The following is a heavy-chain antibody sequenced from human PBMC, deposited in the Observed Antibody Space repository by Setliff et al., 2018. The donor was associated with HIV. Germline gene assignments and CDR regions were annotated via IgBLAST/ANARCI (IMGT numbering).Heavy chain of an antibody. D-gene: IGHD2-15*01. CDR3: ARGYCSGESCYGFRRGAFYYYYYMDV. J-gene: IGHJ6*03. CDR1: GGSISSGSYY. Sequence: TLSLTCTVSGGSISSGSYYWNWIRQPAGKGLEHIGHIYTGGSTNYNPSLKSRVIISGDTSKNQFSLKMTSLTAADTAVYFCARGYCSGESCYGFRRGAFYYYYYMDVWGKGTTVTVSS. V-gene: IGHV4-61*09. CDR2: IYTGGST.